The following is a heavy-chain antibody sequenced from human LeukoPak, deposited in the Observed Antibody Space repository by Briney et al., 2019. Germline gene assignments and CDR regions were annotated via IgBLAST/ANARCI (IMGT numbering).Heavy chain of an antibody. Sequence: GGSLRLSCAVSGFTFTNYWMSWARQSPGKGLEWVANIYLDGSRAYYVDSVKGRFTISRDNAKNSLFLQMNSLSAEDTAVYYCGRAGPVTQDHFRDVWGKGTTVTVSS. CDR1: GFTFTNYW. V-gene: IGHV3-7*01. D-gene: IGHD4-11*01. CDR2: IYLDGSRA. CDR3: GRAGPVTQDHFRDV. J-gene: IGHJ6*03.